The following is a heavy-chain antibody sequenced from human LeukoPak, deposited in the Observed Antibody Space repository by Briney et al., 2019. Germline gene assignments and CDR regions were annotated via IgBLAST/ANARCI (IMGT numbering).Heavy chain of an antibody. CDR3: ARAYDYDFWSGYRFDP. CDR1: GYTFTSYG. D-gene: IGHD3-3*01. V-gene: IGHV1-18*01. Sequence: ASVKVSYKASGYTFTSYGISWVRQAPGQGLEWMGWISAYNGNTNYAQKLQGRVTMTTDTSTSTAYMELRSLRSDDTAVYYCARAYDYDFWSGYRFDPWGQGTLVTVSS. CDR2: ISAYNGNT. J-gene: IGHJ5*02.